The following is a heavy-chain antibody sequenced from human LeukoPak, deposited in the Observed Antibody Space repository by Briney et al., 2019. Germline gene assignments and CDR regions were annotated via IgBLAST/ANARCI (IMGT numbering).Heavy chain of an antibody. CDR1: GGSFSGYY. J-gene: IGHJ4*02. CDR2: INHSGST. CDR3: ASRSIAAAEDFDY. V-gene: IGHV4-34*01. D-gene: IGHD6-13*01. Sequence: TASETLSLTCAVYGGSFSGYYWSWIRQPPGKGLEWIGEINHSGSTNYNPSLKSRVTISVDTSKNQFSLKLSSVTAADTAVYYCASRSIAAAEDFDYWGQGTLVTASS.